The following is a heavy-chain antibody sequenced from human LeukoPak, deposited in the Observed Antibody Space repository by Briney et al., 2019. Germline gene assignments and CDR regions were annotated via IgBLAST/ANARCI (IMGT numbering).Heavy chain of an antibody. V-gene: IGHV1-18*01. Sequence: ASVKVSCKASGYTFTTYGISWVRQAPGQGLEWMGWISTYNGNTNYAQKLQGRVTMTTDTSTSTAYVELRSLRSDDTAVYYCARDTYSSSWYFDYWGQGTLVTVSS. J-gene: IGHJ4*02. D-gene: IGHD6-13*01. CDR2: ISTYNGNT. CDR3: ARDTYSSSWYFDY. CDR1: GYTFTTYG.